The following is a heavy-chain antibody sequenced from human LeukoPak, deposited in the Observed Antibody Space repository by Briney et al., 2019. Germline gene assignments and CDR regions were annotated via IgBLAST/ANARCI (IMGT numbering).Heavy chain of an antibody. CDR1: GGSISSSSYY. D-gene: IGHD4-17*01. J-gene: IGHJ4*02. Sequence: PSETLSLTCTVFGGSISSSSYYWGWIRQPPGKGLEWIGSIYYSGSTYYNPSLKSRVTISVDKSKNQFSLKLSSLTAADTAVYYCARASHDYGDYSHFDYWGQGTLVTVSS. V-gene: IGHV4-39*07. CDR3: ARASHDYGDYSHFDY. CDR2: IYYSGST.